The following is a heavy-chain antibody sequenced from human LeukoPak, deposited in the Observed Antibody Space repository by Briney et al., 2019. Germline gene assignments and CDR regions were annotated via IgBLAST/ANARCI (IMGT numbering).Heavy chain of an antibody. V-gene: IGHV5-51*01. D-gene: IGHD6-6*01. CDR1: GYSFTSYW. CDR2: IYLGDSDT. J-gene: IGHJ4*02. Sequence: GESLKISCKGSGYSFTSYWIGWVRQMPGKGLEWMGIIYLGDSDTRYSPSFQGQVTISADKSISTAYLQWSSLKASDTAMYYCARHGDSSSSSMGLDYWGQGTLVTVSS. CDR3: ARHGDSSSSSMGLDY.